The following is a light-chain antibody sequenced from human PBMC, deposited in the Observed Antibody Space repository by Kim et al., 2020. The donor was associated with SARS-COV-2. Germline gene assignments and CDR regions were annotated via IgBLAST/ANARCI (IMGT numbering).Light chain of an antibody. J-gene: IGLJ1*01. V-gene: IGLV3-19*01. CDR2: GKN. CDR3: NSRDSSGYHYV. CDR1: SLRSYY. Sequence: SSELTQDPAVSVALGQTVRITCQGDSLRSYYASWYQQKPGQAPVLVIYGKNNRPSGIPDRFSGSSSGNTASLTITGAQAEDEADYYCNSRDSSGYHYVFG.